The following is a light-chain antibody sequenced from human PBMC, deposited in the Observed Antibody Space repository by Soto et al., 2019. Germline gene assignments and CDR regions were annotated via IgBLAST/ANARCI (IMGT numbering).Light chain of an antibody. CDR3: SSYTSSSTLGV. CDR2: DVS. CDR1: SSDVGGYNY. J-gene: IGLJ1*01. Sequence: QSVLTQPASVSGSPGQTITISCTGTSSDVGGYNYVSWYQQHPGKAPNLMIYDVSNRPSGVSNRFSGSKSCNTASLALSGLQAEDEDDYYCSSYTSSSTLGVFGTGTKLTVL. V-gene: IGLV2-14*01.